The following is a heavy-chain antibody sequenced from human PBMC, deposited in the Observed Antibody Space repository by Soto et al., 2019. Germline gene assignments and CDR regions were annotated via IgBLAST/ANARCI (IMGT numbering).Heavy chain of an antibody. CDR1: GGTFSSYA. V-gene: IGHV1-69*01. CDR2: IIPIFGTA. D-gene: IGHD3-3*01. J-gene: IGHJ5*02. CDR3: ARGEGDYDFWSGYYSSRNWFDP. Sequence: QVQLVQSGAEVKKPGSSVKVSCKASGGTFSSYAISWVRQAPGQGLEWMGGIIPIFGTANYAQKFQGRVTSTADESTSTAYMELSSLRSEDTAVYYCARGEGDYDFWSGYYSSRNWFDPWGQGTLVTVSS.